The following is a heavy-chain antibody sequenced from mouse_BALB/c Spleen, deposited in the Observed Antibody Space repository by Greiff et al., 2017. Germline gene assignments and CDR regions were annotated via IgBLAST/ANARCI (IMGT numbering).Heavy chain of an antibody. CDR2: INPGSGGT. Sequence: VQLQQSGAELVRPGTSVKVSCKASGYAFTNYLIEWVKQRPGQGLEWIGVINPGSGGTKYNEKFKGKATLTSDKSSSTAYMELSSLTSEDSAVYYCARRDYGWYFDVWGAGTTVTVSS. V-gene: IGHV1-54*01. D-gene: IGHD2-4*01. CDR3: ARRDYGWYFDV. J-gene: IGHJ1*01. CDR1: GYAFTNYL.